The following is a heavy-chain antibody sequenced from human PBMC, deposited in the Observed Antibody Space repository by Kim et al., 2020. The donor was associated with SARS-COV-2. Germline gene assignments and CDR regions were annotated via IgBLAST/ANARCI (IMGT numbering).Heavy chain of an antibody. CDR2: IYYSGST. Sequence: SETLSLTCTVSGGSISSGGYYWSWIRQHPGKGLEWIGYIYYSGSTYYNPSLKSRVTISVDTSKNQFSLKLSSVTAADTAVYYCAGDFRQYSSGCSSPFDPWGQGTLVTVSS. CDR1: GGSISSGGYY. CDR3: AGDFRQYSSGCSSPFDP. J-gene: IGHJ5*02. D-gene: IGHD6-19*01. V-gene: IGHV4-31*03.